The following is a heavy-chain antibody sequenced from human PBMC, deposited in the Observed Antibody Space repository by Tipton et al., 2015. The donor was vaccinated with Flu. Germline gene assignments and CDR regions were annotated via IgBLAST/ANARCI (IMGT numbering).Heavy chain of an antibody. CDR3: ARDRYHGIDV. CDR1: GSSISSYY. CDR2: IYYTGST. V-gene: IGHV4-59*01. J-gene: IGHJ6*02. Sequence: LRLSCTVSGSSISSYYWSWIRQPPGKGLEWIAYIYYTGSTNYNPSLKSRVTMSVDTSKNQFSLRLSSVTAADTAVYYCARDRYHGIDVWGQGTTVTVSS.